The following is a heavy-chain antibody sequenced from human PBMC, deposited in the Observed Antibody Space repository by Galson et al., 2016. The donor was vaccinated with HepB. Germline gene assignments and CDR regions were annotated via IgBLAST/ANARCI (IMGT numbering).Heavy chain of an antibody. CDR2: INPSGGST. Sequence: SVKASCKASGNTFTSQYMHWVRQAPGQGLEWMGIINPSGGSTNYAQRFKGRVTMTRDTSTSTVYMELSSLRYEDTAVYYCARGRAATGPWDFDYWGQGTLVTVS. CDR1: GNTFTSQY. D-gene: IGHD6-13*01. CDR3: ARGRAATGPWDFDY. V-gene: IGHV1-46*01. J-gene: IGHJ4*02.